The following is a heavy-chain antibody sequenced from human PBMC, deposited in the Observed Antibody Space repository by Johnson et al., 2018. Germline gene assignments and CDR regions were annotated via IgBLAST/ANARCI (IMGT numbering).Heavy chain of an antibody. Sequence: QVQLQQSGAEVKKPGSSVKVSCKASGGTSSNYAISWVRQAPGQGLEWMGGIIFIFDITYYAENFRDRFTITADESTNTVYMELRSLRSEDTAIYYCARLKRSWELQGYLEYWGQGTLVTVSS. D-gene: IGHD1-26*01. CDR2: IIFIFDIT. CDR3: ARLKRSWELQGYLEY. J-gene: IGHJ4*02. CDR1: GGTSSNYA. V-gene: IGHV1-69*01.